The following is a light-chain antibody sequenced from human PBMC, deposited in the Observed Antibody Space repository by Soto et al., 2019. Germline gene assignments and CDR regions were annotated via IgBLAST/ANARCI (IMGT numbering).Light chain of an antibody. J-gene: IGKJ1*01. CDR3: MHGTHWPPWT. CDR1: QSLVYSDGNTY. V-gene: IGKV2-30*01. CDR2: KVS. Sequence: DVVMTQSPLSLPVTLGQPASISCRSSQSLVYSDGNTYLSWFQQRPGQSPRRLIYKVSNRDSGVPDRFSGSGSGTDFTLKISRVEAEDVGVYYCMHGTHWPPWTFGQGTKVEIK.